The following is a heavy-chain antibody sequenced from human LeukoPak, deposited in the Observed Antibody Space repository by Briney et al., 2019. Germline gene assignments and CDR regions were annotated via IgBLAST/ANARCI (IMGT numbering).Heavy chain of an antibody. J-gene: IGHJ6*02. Sequence: PSETLSLTCAVYGGSFSGYYWRWIRQPPGKGLEWIGEIKHSGSTNYNPSFMSRVTISVDTSKNQFSLKLSSVTAADTDVYYCARGRHDFWSGPAFIYYGMDVWGQGTTVTVSS. V-gene: IGHV4-34*01. D-gene: IGHD3-3*01. CDR2: IKHSGST. CDR3: ARGRHDFWSGPAFIYYGMDV. CDR1: GGSFSGYY.